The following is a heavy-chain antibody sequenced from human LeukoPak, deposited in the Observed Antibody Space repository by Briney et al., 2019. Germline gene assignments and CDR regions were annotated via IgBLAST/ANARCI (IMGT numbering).Heavy chain of an antibody. Sequence: ASVTVSCKASGYTFTSYYMHWVRPAPGQGLEWMGIINPSGGSTSYAQKFQGGVTMTRDTSTSTVYMELSSLRSEDTAVYYCARARRTALVVPAAMPNWFDPWGQGTLVTVSS. CDR3: ARARRTALVVPAAMPNWFDP. J-gene: IGHJ5*02. CDR2: INPSGGST. V-gene: IGHV1-46*01. CDR1: GYTFTSYY. D-gene: IGHD2-2*01.